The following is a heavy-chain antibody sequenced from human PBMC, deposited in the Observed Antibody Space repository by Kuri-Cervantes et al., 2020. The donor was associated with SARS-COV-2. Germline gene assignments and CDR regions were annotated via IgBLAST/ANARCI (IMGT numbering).Heavy chain of an antibody. D-gene: IGHD6-19*01. J-gene: IGHJ4*02. V-gene: IGHV4-38-2*02. CDR1: GSSISSGYY. CDR2: IYHSGST. CDR3: ARRYGGHFHAVAAPGPYYFDY. Sequence: SETLSLTCTASGSSISSGYYWGWIRQPPGKGLEWIGSIYHSGSTYYNPSLKSRVTISVDTSKNQFSLKLSSVTAADTAVYYCARRYGGHFHAVAAPGPYYFDYWGQGTLVTVSS.